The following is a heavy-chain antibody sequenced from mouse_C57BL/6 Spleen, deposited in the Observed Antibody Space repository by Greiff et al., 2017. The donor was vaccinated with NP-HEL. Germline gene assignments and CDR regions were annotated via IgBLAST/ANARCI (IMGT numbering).Heavy chain of an antibody. V-gene: IGHV1-64*01. D-gene: IGHD1-1*01. Sequence: QVQLQQPGAELVKPGASVKLSCKASGYTFTSYWMHWVKQRPGQGLEWIGMIHPNSGSTNYNEKFKSKATLTVDKSSSTAYMQLSSLTSEDSAVYYCARWGGSSYFDVWGTGTTVTVSS. CDR2: IHPNSGST. CDR1: GYTFTSYW. J-gene: IGHJ1*03. CDR3: ARWGGSSYFDV.